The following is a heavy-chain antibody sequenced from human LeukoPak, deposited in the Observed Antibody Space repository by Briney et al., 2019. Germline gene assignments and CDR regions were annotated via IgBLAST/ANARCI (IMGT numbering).Heavy chain of an antibody. CDR3: ARDPHYSPEVLHY. CDR2: IIPILGIA. J-gene: IGHJ4*02. D-gene: IGHD1-26*01. CDR1: GGTLSSYA. Sequence: SVKVSCKASGGTLSSYAISWVRQAPGQGHEWMGRIIPILGIANYAQKFQGRVTITADKSTSTAYMELSSLRSEDTAVYYCARDPHYSPEVLHYWGQGTLVTVSS. V-gene: IGHV1-69*04.